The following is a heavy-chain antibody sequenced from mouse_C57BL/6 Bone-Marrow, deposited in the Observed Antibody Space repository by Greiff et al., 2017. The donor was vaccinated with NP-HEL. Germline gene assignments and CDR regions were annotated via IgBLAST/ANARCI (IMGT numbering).Heavy chain of an antibody. J-gene: IGHJ3*01. CDR1: GFNIKDDY. CDR2: IDPENGDT. Sequence: EVQLVQSGAELVRPGASVKLSCTASGFNIKDDYMHWVKQRPEQGLEWIGWIDPENGDTEYASKFQGKATITADTSSNTAYLQLSSLTSEDTAVYCCTTEDSSGFCAYWGQGTLVTVSA. D-gene: IGHD3-2*02. CDR3: TTEDSSGFCAY. V-gene: IGHV14-4*01.